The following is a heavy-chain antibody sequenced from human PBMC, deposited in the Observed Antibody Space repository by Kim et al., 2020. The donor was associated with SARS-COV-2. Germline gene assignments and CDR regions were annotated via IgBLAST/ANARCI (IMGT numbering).Heavy chain of an antibody. J-gene: IGHJ6*02. V-gene: IGHV3-74*01. CDR3: VKGGNYIYNLMDV. Sequence: YADSARGRFTMSRDNGKHMVYLEMSSLGAEDTAVYFCVKGGNYIYNLMDVWGQGTTVTVSS. D-gene: IGHD1-1*01.